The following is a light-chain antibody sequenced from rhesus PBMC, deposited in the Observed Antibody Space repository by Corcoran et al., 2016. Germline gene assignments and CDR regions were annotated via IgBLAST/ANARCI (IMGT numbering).Light chain of an antibody. V-gene: IGKV1S8*01. CDR3: QHYYENPLT. CDR1: QNIYSN. J-gene: IGKJ4*01. Sequence: DIQMTQSPSALSASVGDRVTISCRASQNIYSNLAWYQQKPGKAPKLLIYAASSLKTGIPSRFSGSGSGTDFTLTISSLQPEDSAAYYCQHYYENPLTFGGGTKVELK. CDR2: AAS.